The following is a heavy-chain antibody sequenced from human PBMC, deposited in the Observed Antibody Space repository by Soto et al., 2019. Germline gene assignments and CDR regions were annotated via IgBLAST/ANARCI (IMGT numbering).Heavy chain of an antibody. V-gene: IGHV3-11*05. Sequence: QVPRVESGGGLVKPGGSLRLSCAASGFTFSDYYMSWIRQAPGKGLEWVSYVNSSSTYTNYADSVKGRFTISRDNAKNSLYLQMNSLRAEDTAVYYCARIRAAAGGRRYFDLWGRGTLVTVSS. CDR1: GFTFSDYY. CDR2: VNSSSTYT. D-gene: IGHD6-13*01. J-gene: IGHJ2*01. CDR3: ARIRAAAGGRRYFDL.